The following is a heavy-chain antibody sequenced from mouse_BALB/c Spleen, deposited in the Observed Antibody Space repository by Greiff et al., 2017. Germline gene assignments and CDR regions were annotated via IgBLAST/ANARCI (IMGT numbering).Heavy chain of an antibody. D-gene: IGHD2-2*01. Sequence: QVTLNVSGPGILQPSQTLSLTCSFSGFSLSTSGMGVSWIRQPSGKGLEWLAHIYWDDDKRYNPSLKSRLTISKDTSSNQVFLKITSVDTADTATYYCARNGGYLYYFDYWGQGTTLTVSS. CDR1: GFSLSTSGMG. CDR2: IYWDDDK. V-gene: IGHV8-12*01. CDR3: ARNGGYLYYFDY. J-gene: IGHJ2*01.